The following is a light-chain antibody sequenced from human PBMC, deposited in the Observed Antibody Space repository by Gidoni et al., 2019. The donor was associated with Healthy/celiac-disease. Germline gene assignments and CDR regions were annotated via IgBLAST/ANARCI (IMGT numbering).Light chain of an antibody. Sequence: DIQMTQSPSALSATVGDRVTITCQASQDISYYLNWYQQKTEKAPKLLIYDASNLETGVPSRFSGSGSGTDFTFTISSLQPEDIATYYCQQYDNPMYTFGQGTKLEIK. J-gene: IGKJ2*01. CDR3: QQYDNPMYT. V-gene: IGKV1-33*01. CDR2: DAS. CDR1: QDISYY.